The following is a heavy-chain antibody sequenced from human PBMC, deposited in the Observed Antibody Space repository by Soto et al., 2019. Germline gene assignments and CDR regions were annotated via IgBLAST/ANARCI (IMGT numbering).Heavy chain of an antibody. CDR2: ILNDASGH. J-gene: IGHJ4*02. Sequence: QVQLVESGGGVVQPGTSLRLSCAASGFTFSRHGMHWVRQTPGKGLEWLAVILNDASGHWYADSVKGRFTISRENFENTLYLQMNGLRLEDTAMYYCARDDDYPDNGFDYWGQGTLVTVSS. D-gene: IGHD4-17*01. CDR3: ARDDDYPDNGFDY. V-gene: IGHV3-33*01. CDR1: GFTFSRHG.